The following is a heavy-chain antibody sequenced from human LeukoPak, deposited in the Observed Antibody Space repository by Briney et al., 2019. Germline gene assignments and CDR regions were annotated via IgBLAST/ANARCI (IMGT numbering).Heavy chain of an antibody. Sequence: GGSLRLSCAASGFTFSSYWMHWVRQAPGKGLEWVAVISYDGRYQFYADSVKGRFTVSRDNSKNTLFLQMNSLRAEDTAVYHCARMMTDFDGSGHDIQRGAFDIWGQGTMVTVS. CDR2: ISYDGRYQ. V-gene: IGHV3-30*03. D-gene: IGHD3-22*01. CDR1: GFTFSSYW. CDR3: ARMMTDFDGSGHDIQRGAFDI. J-gene: IGHJ3*02.